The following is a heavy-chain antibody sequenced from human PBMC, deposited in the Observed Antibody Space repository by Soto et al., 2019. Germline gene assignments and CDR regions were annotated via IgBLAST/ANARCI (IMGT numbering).Heavy chain of an antibody. CDR1: GFSLSTSGVG. Sequence: QITLKESGPTLVKPTQTLTLTCTFSGFSLSTSGVGVGWIRQPPGKALEWLAVIYWDVSYHYSPSLRSRLTITKDTSKNQVVLTMTNMDPVDTATYYCAHKGYGDYPLDYWGQGTLVTVSS. CDR2: IYWDVSY. J-gene: IGHJ4*02. D-gene: IGHD4-17*01. CDR3: AHKGYGDYPLDY. V-gene: IGHV2-5*02.